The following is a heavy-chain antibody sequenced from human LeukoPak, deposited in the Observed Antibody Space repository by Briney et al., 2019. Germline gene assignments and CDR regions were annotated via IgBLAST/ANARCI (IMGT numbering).Heavy chain of an antibody. CDR2: ISYDGSNM. D-gene: IGHD6-19*01. CDR1: GFTLSTYP. Sequence: PGTSLRLSCAASGFTLSTYPVHWVRQAPGKGLEWVAVISYDGSNMYYADSVKGRFTISRDNYKNTLYLQMNSLRAEDTAVYYCVRSLGSSGWYYFDYWAQGTLVTVSS. CDR3: VRSLGSSGWYYFDY. J-gene: IGHJ4*02. V-gene: IGHV3-30*04.